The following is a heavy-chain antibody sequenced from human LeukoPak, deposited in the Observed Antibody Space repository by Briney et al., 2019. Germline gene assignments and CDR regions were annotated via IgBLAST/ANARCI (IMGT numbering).Heavy chain of an antibody. V-gene: IGHV4-59*01. J-gene: IGHJ4*02. CDR1: GGSISSYY. D-gene: IGHD6-13*01. Sequence: SETLSLTCTVSGGSISSYYWSWIRQPPGKGLEWIGYIYYSGSTNYNPSLKSRVTISVDTSKNQFSLKLSSVTAADTPVYYCARAASSSWYSTPYYYFDYWGQGTLVTVSS. CDR3: ARAASSSWYSTPYYYFDY. CDR2: IYYSGST.